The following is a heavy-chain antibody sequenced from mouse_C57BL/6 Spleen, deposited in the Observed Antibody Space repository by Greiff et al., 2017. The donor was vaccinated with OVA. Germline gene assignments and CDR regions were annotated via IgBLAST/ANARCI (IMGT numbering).Heavy chain of an antibody. D-gene: IGHD1-1*02. CDR3: ARGGDYYVTALDY. J-gene: IGHJ2*01. CDR2: IYPGDGDT. V-gene: IGHV1-82*01. Sequence: VQLQQSVPELVRPGASVKISCKASGYAFSSSWMHWVKQRPGQGLEWIGRIYPGDGDTNYTGKFKGKATLTADKSSSTAYMQLSSLTSEDSAVYCCARGGDYYVTALDYWGQGTTLTVSS. CDR1: GYAFSSSW.